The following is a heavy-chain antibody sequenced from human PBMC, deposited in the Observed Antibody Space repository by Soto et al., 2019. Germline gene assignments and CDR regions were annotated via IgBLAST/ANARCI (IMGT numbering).Heavy chain of an antibody. D-gene: IGHD2-21*02. CDR1: GFSLSTGGMG. CDR3: VHSRCGGDCLQSYSSHYYYGMDI. V-gene: IGHV2-5*02. CDR2: IYWDGDR. J-gene: IGHJ6*02. Sequence: QITLKESGPTLVKPTQTLTLTCTFSGFSLSTGGMGVGWIRQPPGQALEWLALIYWDGDRRYRPSLMSRLTIAKDTSKNQVVLTMPNMDPVDTATYYCVHSRCGGDCLQSYSSHYYYGMDIWGQGTTVTVSS.